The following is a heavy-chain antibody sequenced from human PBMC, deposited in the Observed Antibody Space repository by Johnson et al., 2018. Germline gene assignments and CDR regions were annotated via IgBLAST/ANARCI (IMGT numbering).Heavy chain of an antibody. D-gene: IGHD6-19*01. J-gene: IGHJ6*03. V-gene: IGHV3-23*01. CDR1: GFTFSIYA. CDR3: AKGGHWLVHYYYMDV. Sequence: EVQLLESGGGVVQPGRSLRLSCAASGFTFSIYAMSWVRQAPGEGLEWVSGISGSGDSTYYAESVKGRFTISRDNSKNTLYLQMNSLRAEDTAVYYCAKGGHWLVHYYYMDVWGKGTTVTVSS. CDR2: ISGSGDST.